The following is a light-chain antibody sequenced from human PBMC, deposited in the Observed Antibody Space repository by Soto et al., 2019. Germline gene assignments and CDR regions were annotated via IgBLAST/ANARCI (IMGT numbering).Light chain of an antibody. CDR1: QGISSW. Sequence: DIQMTQSPSSVSASVGDRVTITCRASQGISSWLGWYQQKRGKAPKRLIYAASSLQSGVPSRFSGSGSGTDFTLTISSLQPEDFVTYYCQQANSFPRTFGQGTKVEIK. V-gene: IGKV1-12*01. CDR2: AAS. CDR3: QQANSFPRT. J-gene: IGKJ1*01.